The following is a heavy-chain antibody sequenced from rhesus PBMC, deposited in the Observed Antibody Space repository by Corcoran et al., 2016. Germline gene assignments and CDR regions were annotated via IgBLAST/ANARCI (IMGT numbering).Heavy chain of an antibody. J-gene: IGHJ4*01. CDR1: GYSISSGSY. Sequence: QVQLQESGPGLVKPSETLSLTCDVSGYSISSGSYWGWIRQPPGKGLEYIGYISGSSGSTYYNPSLKSRVTISIDTSKNQFSLRLSSVTAADTAVYYCARSWLLLANPFDHWGQGVLVTVSS. V-gene: IGHV4-99*01. CDR3: ARSWLLLANPFDH. CDR2: ISGSSGST. D-gene: IGHD3-3*01.